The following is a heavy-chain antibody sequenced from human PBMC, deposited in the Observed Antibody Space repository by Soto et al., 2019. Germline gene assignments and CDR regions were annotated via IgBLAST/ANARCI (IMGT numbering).Heavy chain of an antibody. J-gene: IGHJ4*02. CDR3: TRDLRDYDILTGYYNFGKSLDY. Sequence: GGSLRLSCTASGFTFGDYAMSWFRQAPGKGLEWVGFIRSKAYGGTTEYAASVKGRFTISRDDSKSIAYLQMNSLKTEDTAVYYCTRDLRDYDILTGYYNFGKSLDYWGQGTLVTVSS. D-gene: IGHD3-9*01. CDR1: GFTFGDYA. CDR2: IRSKAYGGTT. V-gene: IGHV3-49*03.